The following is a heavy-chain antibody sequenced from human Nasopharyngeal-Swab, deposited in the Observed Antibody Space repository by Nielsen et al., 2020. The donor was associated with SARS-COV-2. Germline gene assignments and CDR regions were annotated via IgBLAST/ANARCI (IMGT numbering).Heavy chain of an antibody. V-gene: IGHV3-11*03. J-gene: IGHJ4*02. CDR2: ISSSSSYT. D-gene: IGHD6-13*01. CDR3: ARSTSSSWYRPLDY. CDR1: GFTFSDYY. Sequence: GSLSLSCAASGFTFSDYYMSWIRQAPGKGLEWVSYISSSSSYTDYADSVKGRFTISRDNAKNSLYLQMDNLRAEDTAVYYCARSTSSSWYRPLDYWGQGTLV.